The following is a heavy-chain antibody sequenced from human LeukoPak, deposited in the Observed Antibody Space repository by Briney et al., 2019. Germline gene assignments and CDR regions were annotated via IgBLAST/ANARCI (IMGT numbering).Heavy chain of an antibody. CDR1: GFTFSDSW. CDR3: VGGDFFSF. V-gene: IGHV3-7*01. CDR2: IKKEGTEN. Sequence: PGGSLRLSCASSGFTFSDSWMRWVRQAPGKGLEWVANIKKEGTENNYVDSAKGRLTVSRDNARNSLYLQMNSLRVEDTAVYYRVGGDFFSFWGQGTMVTVSS. D-gene: IGHD2-21*02. J-gene: IGHJ3*01.